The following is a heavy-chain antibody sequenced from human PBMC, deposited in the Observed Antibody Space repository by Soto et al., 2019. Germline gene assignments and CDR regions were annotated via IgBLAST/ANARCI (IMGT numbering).Heavy chain of an antibody. J-gene: IGHJ4*02. CDR3: ARDYWKSGRAVAGPHDY. CDR2: IRNKTNNYAT. V-gene: IGHV3-73*01. Sequence: GGSLRLSCAASGVTFSGSSLHWLRQGSGKGLEWVGRIRNKTNNYATAYAASVKGRFTISRDNAKNSLYLQMNSLRAEDTAVYYCARDYWKSGRAVAGPHDYWGQGTLVTVSS. D-gene: IGHD6-19*01. CDR1: GVTFSGSS.